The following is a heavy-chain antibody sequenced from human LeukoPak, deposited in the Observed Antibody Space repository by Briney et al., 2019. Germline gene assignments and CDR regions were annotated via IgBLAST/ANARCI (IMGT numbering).Heavy chain of an antibody. CDR1: GFSFSTYN. D-gene: IGHD1-26*01. CDR2: ITSGSSYI. CDR3: ARDPYSGNYGAYYYYYMDV. J-gene: IGHJ6*03. Sequence: GGSLRLSCAASGFSFSTYNMNWVRQAPGQRLEWVSSITSGSSYIYYADSVKGRFTISRDNAKSSLYLQMDSLRAEDTAVYYCARDPYSGNYGAYYYYYMDVWGKGTRSPSP. V-gene: IGHV3-21*01.